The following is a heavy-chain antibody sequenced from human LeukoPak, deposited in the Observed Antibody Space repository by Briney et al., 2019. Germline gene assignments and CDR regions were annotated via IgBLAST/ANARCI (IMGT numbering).Heavy chain of an antibody. CDR3: ATPRGIVVVVAAPSFDS. CDR1: GFTFSSYA. D-gene: IGHD2-15*01. J-gene: IGHJ4*02. Sequence: GRSLRLSCAASGFTFSSYAMHWVRQAPGKGLEWVSAISGGGGSTYYADSVKGRFTISRDKSKNTLYLQMNSLRAEDTAVYYCATPRGIVVVVAAPSFDSWGQGTLVTVSS. V-gene: IGHV3-23*01. CDR2: ISGGGGST.